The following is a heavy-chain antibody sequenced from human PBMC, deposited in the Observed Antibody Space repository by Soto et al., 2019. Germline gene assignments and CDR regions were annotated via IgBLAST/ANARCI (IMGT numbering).Heavy chain of an antibody. CDR1: GFTFSSYA. D-gene: IGHD3-3*01. Sequence: GSLRLSCAASGFTFSSYAMSWVRQAPGKGLEWVSDISGSGGSTYYADSVKGRFAISRDNSKNTLYLQMNSLRAEDTAVYYCAKETRIFGVVTPFDYWGQGTLVTVSS. CDR3: AKETRIFGVVTPFDY. CDR2: ISGSGGST. V-gene: IGHV3-23*01. J-gene: IGHJ4*02.